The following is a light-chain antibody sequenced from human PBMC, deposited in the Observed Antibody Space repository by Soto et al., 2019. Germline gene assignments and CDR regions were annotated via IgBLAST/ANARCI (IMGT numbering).Light chain of an antibody. CDR2: DXS. CDR3: QVWDSSSDHQV. J-gene: IGLJ3*02. V-gene: IGLV3-21*02. Sequence: SYELTQPPSVSVAPGQTARITCGGNNIGSKSVHWYQQKPGQAPVLVVYDXSXXXXXXXERFSGSNSGNTATLXISRVEAXXXXXXYCQVWDSSSDHQVFGGGTKLTVL. CDR1: NIGSKS.